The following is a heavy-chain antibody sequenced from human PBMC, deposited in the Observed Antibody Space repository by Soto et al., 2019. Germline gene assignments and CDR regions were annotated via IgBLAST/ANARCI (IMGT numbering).Heavy chain of an antibody. D-gene: IGHD4-17*01. V-gene: IGHV3-21*01. CDR2: ISSSSSYI. Sequence: GGSLRLSCAASGFTFSSYSMNWVRQAPGKGLEWVSSISSSSSYIYYADSVKGRFTISRDNAKNSLYLQMNSLRAEDTAVYYCARDRGVTTVPNYWYFDLWGRGTLVTVSS. CDR3: ARDRGVTTVPNYWYFDL. CDR1: GFTFSSYS. J-gene: IGHJ2*01.